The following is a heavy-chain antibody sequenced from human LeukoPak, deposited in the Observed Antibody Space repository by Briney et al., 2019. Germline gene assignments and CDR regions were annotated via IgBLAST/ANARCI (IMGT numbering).Heavy chain of an antibody. V-gene: IGHV4-59*08. CDR3: AGHTSSGYYVFEY. D-gene: IGHD3-22*01. Sequence: TSETLSLTCTVSGGSISSYYWSWIRQPPGKGLGWIGHIYYSGGTNYTPSLKSRVSISVDTTKNQVSLKLSSVTAADTAVYYCAGHTSSGYYVFEYWGQGTLVTVSS. CDR1: GGSISSYY. CDR2: IYYSGGT. J-gene: IGHJ4*02.